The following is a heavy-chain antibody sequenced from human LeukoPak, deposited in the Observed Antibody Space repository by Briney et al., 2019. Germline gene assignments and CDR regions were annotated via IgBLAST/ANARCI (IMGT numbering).Heavy chain of an antibody. J-gene: IGHJ6*03. D-gene: IGHD2-8*01. CDR2: IYPGDSDT. V-gene: IGHV5-51*01. CDR1: GYSFTSYW. Sequence: GESLKISCKGSGYSFTSYWIGWVRQMPGKGLGWMGIIYPGDSDTRYSPSFQGQVTISADKSISTAYLQWSSLKASDTAMYYCARLGRGYCTNGVCYPYYYYYYMDVWGKGTTVTVSS. CDR3: ARLGRGYCTNGVCYPYYYYYYMDV.